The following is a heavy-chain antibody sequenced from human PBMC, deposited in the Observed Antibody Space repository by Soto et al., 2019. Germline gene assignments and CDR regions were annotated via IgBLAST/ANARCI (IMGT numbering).Heavy chain of an antibody. CDR3: TRYLFHYPVDYGMDV. J-gene: IGHJ6*02. CDR1: GFSFSGLE. D-gene: IGHD5-12*01. V-gene: IGHV3-73*02. CDR2: MRRKAVGYAT. Sequence: EVQLVESGGDLVQPGGSLKLSCAASGFSFSGLEVQWIRQAPGKGLEWVGRMRRKAVGYATAYGASVKGRFTVSRDDSKNTMYLQMYSRQTEDTAIYYCTRYLFHYPVDYGMDVWGQGTTVTVSS.